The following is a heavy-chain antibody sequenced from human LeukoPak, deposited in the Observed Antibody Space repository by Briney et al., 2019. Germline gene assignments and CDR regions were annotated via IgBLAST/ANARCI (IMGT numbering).Heavy chain of an antibody. CDR1: GGTFSSYT. V-gene: IGHV1-69*02. CDR2: IIPILGIA. CDR3: ARALTYYDILTTGVGAPYYFDY. J-gene: IGHJ4*02. D-gene: IGHD3-9*01. Sequence: GSSVKVSCKASGGTFSSYTISWVRQAPGQGLGWMGRIIPILGIANYAQKFQGRVTITADKSTSTAYMEPSSLRSEDTAVYYCARALTYYDILTTGVGAPYYFDYWGQGTLVTISS.